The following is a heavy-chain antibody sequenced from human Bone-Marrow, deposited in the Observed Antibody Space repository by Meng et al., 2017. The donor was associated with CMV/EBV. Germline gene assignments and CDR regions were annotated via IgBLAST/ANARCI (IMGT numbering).Heavy chain of an antibody. V-gene: IGHV3-74*01. CDR3: ARDALIVGAHPPAD. Sequence: GGSLRLSCAASGFTLSSYWMHWVRQAPGKGLVWVSRINSDGSITNYADSVKGRFTISRDNAKNTLYLQINSLRDEDTAVYYCARDALIVGAHPPADWGQGTLVTFSS. D-gene: IGHD1-26*01. CDR2: INSDGSIT. J-gene: IGHJ4*02. CDR1: GFTLSSYW.